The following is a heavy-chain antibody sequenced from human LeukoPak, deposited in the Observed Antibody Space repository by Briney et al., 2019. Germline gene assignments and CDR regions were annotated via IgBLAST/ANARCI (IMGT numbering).Heavy chain of an antibody. J-gene: IGHJ4*02. D-gene: IGHD3-10*01. Sequence: PSQTLSLTCTVSGGSISRGGYWWSWIRQPAGKGLEWIGRIYSSGSTNYSPSLQSRVSMSIDTSKNQFSLKLSSATAADTAVYYCANFPPEGSGSYQFDYWGQGTLVTVSS. CDR3: ANFPPEGSGSYQFDY. V-gene: IGHV4-61*02. CDR2: IYSSGST. CDR1: GGSISRGGYW.